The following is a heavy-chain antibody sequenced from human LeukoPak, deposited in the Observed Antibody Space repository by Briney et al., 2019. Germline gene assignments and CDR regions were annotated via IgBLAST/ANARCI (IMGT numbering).Heavy chain of an antibody. V-gene: IGHV3-7*01. CDR1: GFTFSSYW. D-gene: IGHD3-3*01. CDR2: IKQDGSEK. CDR3: ARDNNYDFWSGPAAGYYYGMDV. Sequence: PGGSLRLSCAASGFTFSSYWMSWVRQAPGKGLEWVANIKQDGSEKYYVDSVKGRFTISRDNAKNSLYLQMNSLRAEDTAVYYCARDNNYDFWSGPAAGYYYGMDVWGQGTTVTVSS. J-gene: IGHJ6*02.